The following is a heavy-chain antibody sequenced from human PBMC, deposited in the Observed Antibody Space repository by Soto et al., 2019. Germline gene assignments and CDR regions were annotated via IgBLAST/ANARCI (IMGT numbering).Heavy chain of an antibody. CDR3: ARLDYDSDYYYGMDV. CDR1: GFSFSSFE. Sequence: GGSLRLSCAASGFSFSSFEMNWVRQAPGKGLDWFLYISSSGSTTYYADSVKGRFTISRDNANNSLYLQMNSLRAEDSGVYYCARLDYDSDYYYGMDVWGQGTTVTVSS. V-gene: IGHV3-48*03. J-gene: IGHJ6*02. CDR2: ISSSGSTT. D-gene: IGHD4-17*01.